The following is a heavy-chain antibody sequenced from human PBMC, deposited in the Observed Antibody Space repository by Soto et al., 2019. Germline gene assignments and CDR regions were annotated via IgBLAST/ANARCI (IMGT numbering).Heavy chain of an antibody. V-gene: IGHV3-23*01. Sequence: GGSLRLSCAASGFTFSSYAMSWVRQAPGKGLEWVSAISGSGGSTYYADSVKGRFTISRDNSKNTLYLQMNSLRAEDTAVYYCAKDQKDIVVVPADLHFDYWGQGTLVTVSS. CDR1: GFTFSSYA. J-gene: IGHJ4*02. CDR2: ISGSGGST. CDR3: AKDQKDIVVVPADLHFDY. D-gene: IGHD2-2*01.